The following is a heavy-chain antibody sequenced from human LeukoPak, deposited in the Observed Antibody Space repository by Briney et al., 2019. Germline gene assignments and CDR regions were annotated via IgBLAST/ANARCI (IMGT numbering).Heavy chain of an antibody. CDR2: IRGSGGST. Sequence: GGSLRLSCAASGFTFSSYAMIWVRQAPGKGLEWVSGIRGSGGSTYYADSVKGRFTISRDNSKNTLYLQMNSLRAEDTAVYYCAKSRGVTMFGVVGGMDVWGKGTTVTVSS. J-gene: IGHJ6*03. CDR3: AKSRGVTMFGVVGGMDV. CDR1: GFTFSSYA. D-gene: IGHD3-3*01. V-gene: IGHV3-23*01.